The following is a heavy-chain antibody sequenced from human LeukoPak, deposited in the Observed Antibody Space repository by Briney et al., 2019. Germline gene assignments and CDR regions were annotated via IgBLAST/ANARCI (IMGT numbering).Heavy chain of an antibody. CDR3: ARGRPRLIAVAGTEDY. Sequence: SETLSLTCAVHGGSFSGYYWSWLRQPPGKGLEWIGEINHSGSTNYNPSLKSRVTISVDTSKNQFSLKLSSVTAADTAVYYCARGRPRLIAVAGTEDYWGQGTLVTVSS. D-gene: IGHD6-19*01. CDR2: INHSGST. CDR1: GGSFSGYY. V-gene: IGHV4-34*01. J-gene: IGHJ4*02.